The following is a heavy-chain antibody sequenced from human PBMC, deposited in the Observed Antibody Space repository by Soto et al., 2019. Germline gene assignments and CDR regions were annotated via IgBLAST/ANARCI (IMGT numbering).Heavy chain of an antibody. V-gene: IGHV4-31*03. CDR2: IYYSGST. D-gene: IGHD3-22*01. Sequence: QVQLQESGPGLVKPSQTLSLTCTVSGGSISSGGYYWSWIRQHPGKGLEWIGYIYYSGSTYYNPSLKSRVTISVDTSKNQFSLKLSAVTAADTAVYYCARECLGYCDFEADYWGQGTLVTVSS. CDR1: GGSISSGGYY. J-gene: IGHJ4*02. CDR3: ARECLGYCDFEADY.